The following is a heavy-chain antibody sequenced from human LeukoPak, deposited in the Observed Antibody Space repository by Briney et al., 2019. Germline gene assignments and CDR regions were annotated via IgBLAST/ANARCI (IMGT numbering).Heavy chain of an antibody. D-gene: IGHD3-10*01. CDR1: GYTFTSYD. Sequence: GASVKVSCKASGYTFTSYDINWVRQATGQGLEWMGWMNPNSGNTGYAQKFQGRVTMTRNTSISTAYMELSSLRSEDTAVYYCARAPSRSYYGSGSRNWFDPWGQGTLVTVSS. CDR3: ARAPSRSYYGSGSRNWFDP. V-gene: IGHV1-8*01. CDR2: MNPNSGNT. J-gene: IGHJ5*02.